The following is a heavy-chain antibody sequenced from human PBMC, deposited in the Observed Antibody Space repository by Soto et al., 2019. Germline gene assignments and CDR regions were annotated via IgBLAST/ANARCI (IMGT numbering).Heavy chain of an antibody. CDR1: GYTFTSYG. J-gene: IGHJ6*02. V-gene: IGHV1-18*01. D-gene: IGHD2-15*01. CDR2: ISAYNGNT. Sequence: ASVKVSCKASGYTFTSYGINWVQQAPGQGLEWMGWISAYNGNTNYAQKLQGRVTMTTDTSTSTAYMELRSLRSDDTAVYYCARDLKGYCSGGSCYGVYYYGMDVWGQGTTVTVSS. CDR3: ARDLKGYCSGGSCYGVYYYGMDV.